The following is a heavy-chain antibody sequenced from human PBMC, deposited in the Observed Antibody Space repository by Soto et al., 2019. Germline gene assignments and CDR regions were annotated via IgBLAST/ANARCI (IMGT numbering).Heavy chain of an antibody. CDR2: IGGSGDRT. V-gene: IGHV3-64D*08. Sequence: PGGSLRLSCSASGFTFSTSAMHWVRQVPEKGLKYVSAIGGSGDRTYYADSVKDRFIVSRDNSKNTLYLQMSSLRPDDTALYYCVKSHSSGVNSWGQGTRVTVS. J-gene: IGHJ4*02. CDR1: GFTFSTSA. D-gene: IGHD6-19*01. CDR3: VKSHSSGVNS.